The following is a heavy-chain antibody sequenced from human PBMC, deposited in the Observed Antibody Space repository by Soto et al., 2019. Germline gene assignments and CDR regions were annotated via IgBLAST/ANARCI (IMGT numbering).Heavy chain of an antibody. Sequence: QVQLQESRPGLVKPSQTLSPTCTVSGGSISSGGYYWSWIRQHPGKGLEWIGNVYYSGSTYYNPSRERRVTISVNTSQNQFALKLSSVTAADTDVYYCAREVRGKPGDYWGQGSLVSVPS. J-gene: IGHJ4*02. V-gene: IGHV4-31*03. CDR3: AREVRGKPGDY. CDR2: VYYSGST. D-gene: IGHD3-10*01. CDR1: GGSISSGGYY.